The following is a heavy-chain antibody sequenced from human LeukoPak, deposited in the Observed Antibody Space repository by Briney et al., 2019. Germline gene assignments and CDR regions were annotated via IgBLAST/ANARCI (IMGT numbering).Heavy chain of an antibody. CDR3: ERRGRSGHYYFDY. D-gene: IGHD6-19*01. CDR1: GFSLRTAGVG. J-gene: IGHJ4*02. Sequence: SGPTLVNPTQTLTLTCTFSGFSLRTAGVGWGWIRQPPVQTLEWLSLIYWDDYERYSPSVKNRLAITKDSSKNRVVLIIDNMDPVDTATYYCERRGRSGHYYFDYWGQGTLVTVSS. V-gene: IGHV2-5*02. CDR2: IYWDDYE.